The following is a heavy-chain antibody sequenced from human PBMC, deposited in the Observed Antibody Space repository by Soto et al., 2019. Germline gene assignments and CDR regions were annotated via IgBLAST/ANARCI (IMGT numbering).Heavy chain of an antibody. Sequence: GGSLRLSCAASGGTCINYDMSSVRQAPGKGLEWVSTISGSGGSTYYTDFAKGRFTISRDNSKNTLYLQMNNLRADDTAVYFCAKRPAAIRAFDYWGQGTLVTVSS. CDR1: GGTCINYD. V-gene: IGHV3-23*01. D-gene: IGHD2-2*01. CDR3: AKRPAAIRAFDY. CDR2: ISGSGGST. J-gene: IGHJ4*02.